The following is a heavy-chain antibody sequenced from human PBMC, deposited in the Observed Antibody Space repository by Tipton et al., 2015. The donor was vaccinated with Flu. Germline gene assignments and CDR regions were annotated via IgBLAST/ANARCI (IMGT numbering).Heavy chain of an antibody. V-gene: IGHV3-30*04. CDR2: ISKDGREK. J-gene: IGHJ3*01. Sequence: SLRLSCAASGFTLSLYAIHWVRQAPGKGLEWVTLISKDGREKRFAGFVKGRFTISRDNSKNMVSLQMNSLRGEDTAVYYCARDLPYSGRAFDVWGQGTVVTVSS. CDR1: GFTLSLYA. CDR3: ARDLPYSGRAFDV. D-gene: IGHD1-26*01.